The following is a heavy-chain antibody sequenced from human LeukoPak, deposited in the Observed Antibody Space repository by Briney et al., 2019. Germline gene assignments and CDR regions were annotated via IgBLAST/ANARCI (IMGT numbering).Heavy chain of an antibody. V-gene: IGHV3-30*02. Sequence: GGSLRLSCAASGFTFSSYGMHWVRQAPGKGLEWVAFIRYDGSNKYYADSVRGRFTISRDNSKNTLYLQMNSLRAEDTAVYYCAKGASPGPHYYYYMDVWGKGTTVTVSS. CDR1: GFTFSSYG. CDR2: IRYDGSNK. CDR3: AKGASPGPHYYYYMDV. J-gene: IGHJ6*03.